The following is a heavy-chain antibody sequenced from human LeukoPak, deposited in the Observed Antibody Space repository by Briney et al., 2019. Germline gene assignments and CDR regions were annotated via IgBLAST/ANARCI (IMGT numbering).Heavy chain of an antibody. J-gene: IGHJ6*03. V-gene: IGHV3-33*06. Sequence: GGSLRLSCTASGFTFSSYAMHWVRQAPGKGLEWVAAIWYDGSNIYYVYSVKGRFTISRDNSKNTLYLQMNSLRAEDTAVYYCAKATNSYGSGSYYNYYYMDVWGKGTTVTVSS. CDR1: GFTFSSYA. CDR2: IWYDGSNI. D-gene: IGHD3-10*01. CDR3: AKATNSYGSGSYYNYYYMDV.